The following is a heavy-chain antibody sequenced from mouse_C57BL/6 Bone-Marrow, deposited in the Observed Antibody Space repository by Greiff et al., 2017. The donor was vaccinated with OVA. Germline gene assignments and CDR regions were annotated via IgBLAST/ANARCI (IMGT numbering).Heavy chain of an antibody. D-gene: IGHD2-3*01. CDR1: GFTFSDYY. CDR3: ARIYDGYCADY. J-gene: IGHJ4*01. Sequence: EVKLEESGGGLVQPGGSLKLSCAASGFTFSDYYMYWVRQTPEKRLEWVAYISNGGGSTYYPDTVKGRFTISRDNAKNTLYLQMSRLKAEDTAMYYCARIYDGYCADYWGQGTSVTVSS. CDR2: ISNGGGST. V-gene: IGHV5-12*01.